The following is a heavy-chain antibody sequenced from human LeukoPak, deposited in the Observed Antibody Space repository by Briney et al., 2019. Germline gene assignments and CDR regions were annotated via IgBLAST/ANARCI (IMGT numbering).Heavy chain of an antibody. D-gene: IGHD5-18*01. CDR1: GGSISSSNW. V-gene: IGHV4-4*02. Sequence: SETLSLTCAVSGGSISSSNWWSWVRQPPGKGLEWIGEIYHSGSTNYNPSLKSRVTISVDTSKNQFSLKLTSVTAADTAVYYCVRTREYKYGIIDYWGQGTLVTVSS. CDR2: IYHSGST. CDR3: VRTREYKYGIIDY. J-gene: IGHJ4*02.